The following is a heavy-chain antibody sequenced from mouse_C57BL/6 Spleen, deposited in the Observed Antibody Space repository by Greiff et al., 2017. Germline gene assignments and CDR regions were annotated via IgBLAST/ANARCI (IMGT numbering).Heavy chain of an antibody. CDR2: IDPEKGDT. Sequence: VQLKESGAELVRPGASVKLSCTASGFNIKDDYMHWVKQRPEQGLEWIGWIDPEKGDTEYASKFQGTATITADTSSNPAYLQLSSLTSEDTAVYYCYYGLDYWGQGTTLTVSS. D-gene: IGHD2-3*01. CDR3: YYGLDY. J-gene: IGHJ2*01. V-gene: IGHV14-4*01. CDR1: GFNIKDDY.